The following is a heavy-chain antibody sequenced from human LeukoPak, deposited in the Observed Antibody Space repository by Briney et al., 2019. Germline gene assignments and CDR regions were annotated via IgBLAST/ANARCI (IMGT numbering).Heavy chain of an antibody. CDR3: ARDDNFSSDS. CDR2: INQDGSEK. Sequence: GGSLRLSCAASKFTFRNYWMSWVRQAPGKGLEWVANINQDGSEKYYVDSVKGRFTISRDKAKNSLYLQMNSLRAEDTAVYYCARDDNFSSDSWGQGTLVIVSS. D-gene: IGHD3-9*01. CDR1: KFTFRNYW. J-gene: IGHJ4*02. V-gene: IGHV3-7*05.